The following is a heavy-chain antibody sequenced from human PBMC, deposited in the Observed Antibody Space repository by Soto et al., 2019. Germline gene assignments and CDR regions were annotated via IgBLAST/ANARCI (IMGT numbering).Heavy chain of an antibody. CDR1: GFTFSSYG. CDR2: IWYDGSNK. D-gene: IGHD3-16*01. V-gene: IGHV3-33*01. Sequence: LRLSCAASGFTFSSYGMHWVRQAPGKGLEWVAVIWYDGSNKYYADSVKGRFTISRDNSKNTLYLQMNSLRAEDTAVYYCARAFEVTRGIDYWGQGTLVTVSS. CDR3: ARAFEVTRGIDY. J-gene: IGHJ4*02.